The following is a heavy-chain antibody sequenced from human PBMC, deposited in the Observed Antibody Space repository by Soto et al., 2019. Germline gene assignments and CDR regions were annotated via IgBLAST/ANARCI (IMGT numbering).Heavy chain of an antibody. CDR1: GFTFDDYA. D-gene: IGHD6-19*01. V-gene: IGHV3-9*01. CDR3: AKGVSGGWYSAPIDY. CDR2: ISWNSGSI. Sequence: GGSLRLSCAASGFTFDDYAMHWVRQAPGKGLEWVSGISWNSGSIGYADSVKGRFTISRDNAKNSLYLQMNSLRAEDTALYYCAKGVSGGWYSAPIDYWGQGTLVTVSS. J-gene: IGHJ4*02.